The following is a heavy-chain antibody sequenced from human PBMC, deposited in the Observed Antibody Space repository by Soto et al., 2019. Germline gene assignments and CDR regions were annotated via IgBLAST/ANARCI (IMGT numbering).Heavy chain of an antibody. Sequence: GVSLRLSCAASGFTFSSYAMTWVRQAPGKGLEWVSTITGSGGSTYYADSVKGRFTISRDNSKNTLYLQMNSLRAEDTALYYCAKDKAYSSSSGKLDYWGQGTLVTVSS. CDR3: AKDKAYSSSSGKLDY. CDR1: GFTFSSYA. CDR2: ITGSGGST. V-gene: IGHV3-23*01. J-gene: IGHJ4*02. D-gene: IGHD6-6*01.